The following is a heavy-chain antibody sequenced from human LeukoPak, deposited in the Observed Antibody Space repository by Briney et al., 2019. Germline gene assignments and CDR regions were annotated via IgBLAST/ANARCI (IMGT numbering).Heavy chain of an antibody. Sequence: SETLSLTCAVSGGSISSSNWWSWVRQPPGKGLEWIGEIYHSGSTNYNPSLKSRVTISVDKSKNQFSLKLNSVTAADTAVYYCARHDGRGGATMGAFDSWGQGSLVAVSS. CDR2: IYHSGST. CDR3: ARHDGRGGATMGAFDS. D-gene: IGHD5-24*01. J-gene: IGHJ4*02. V-gene: IGHV4-4*02. CDR1: GGSISSSNW.